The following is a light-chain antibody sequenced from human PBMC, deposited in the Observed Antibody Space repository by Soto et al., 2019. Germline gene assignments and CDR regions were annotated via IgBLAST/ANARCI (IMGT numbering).Light chain of an antibody. V-gene: IGLV2-14*01. CDR3: SSYTSNSTNL. CDR2: EVS. Sequence: QSALTQPASVSGSPGQSITISCTGTSSDVGGYNFVSWYQQHPGKAPKLMIYEVSNRPSGVSNRFSGSNSGNTASLTISCLHADDEPDYYFSSYTSNSTNLFVTGTKLTVL. CDR1: SSDVGGYNF. J-gene: IGLJ1*01.